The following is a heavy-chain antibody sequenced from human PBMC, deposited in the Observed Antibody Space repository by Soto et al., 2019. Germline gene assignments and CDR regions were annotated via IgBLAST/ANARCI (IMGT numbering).Heavy chain of an antibody. V-gene: IGHV5-10-1*01. Sequence: GESLKISCKASGYNFTAFWIHWVRQMPGKVLEWLGKIDPSDSYTNYSPSFEGHVTISTDNSITTAYLQWSSLRASDTALYFCARVHKNWFDSWAQGXMVTVSS. CDR2: IDPSDSYT. J-gene: IGHJ5*01. CDR1: GYNFTAFW. CDR3: ARVHKNWFDS.